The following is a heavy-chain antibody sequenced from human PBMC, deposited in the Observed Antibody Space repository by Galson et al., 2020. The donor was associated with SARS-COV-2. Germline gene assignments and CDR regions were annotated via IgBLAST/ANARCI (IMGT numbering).Heavy chain of an antibody. CDR3: ARASLDH. J-gene: IGHJ4*02. CDR1: GYTFFSFG. Sequence: ASVKVSCKASGYTFFSFGVSSVRQAPGQGLEWMGWITTYNGEKKYAQKFQGRVTMTTDTSTNTAYLELRSLRYDDTAVYYCARASLDHWGQGTLVSVSS. CDR2: ITTYNGEK. V-gene: IGHV1-18*01.